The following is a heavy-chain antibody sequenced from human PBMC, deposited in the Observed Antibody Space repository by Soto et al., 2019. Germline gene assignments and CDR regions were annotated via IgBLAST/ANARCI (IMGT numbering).Heavy chain of an antibody. CDR2: MSAFTGKA. CDR3: ARDQRYYGSGYYYSDS. J-gene: IGHJ1*01. Sequence: GASVKVSCKASGYTFISYGISWVRQAPGQGLEWVGWMSAFTGKADYAQIFQDRVTMTTDTSTSTAYMELRSLGSDDTAVYYSARDQRYYGSGYYYSDSWGQGTLVTVSS. V-gene: IGHV1-18*04. CDR1: GYTFISYG. D-gene: IGHD3-10*01.